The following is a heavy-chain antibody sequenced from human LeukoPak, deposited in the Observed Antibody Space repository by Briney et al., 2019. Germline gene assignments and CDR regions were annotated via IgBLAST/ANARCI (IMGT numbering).Heavy chain of an antibody. CDR1: GFTLTGYT. CDR2: ISSSGDYI. Sequence: GGSLSLSCAASGFTLTGYTMYWVRQAPGKGLEWVSSISSSGDYIYYADSVKGRFAISRDNAQNSLYLQIDSLRVEDTAVYYCARDLLFADYGDFYFGYWGQGTLVTVSS. D-gene: IGHD4-17*01. V-gene: IGHV3-21*01. J-gene: IGHJ4*02. CDR3: ARDLLFADYGDFYFGY.